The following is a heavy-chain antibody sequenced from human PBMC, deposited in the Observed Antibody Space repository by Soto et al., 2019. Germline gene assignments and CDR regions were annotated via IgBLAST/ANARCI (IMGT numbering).Heavy chain of an antibody. V-gene: IGHV1-69*13. Sequence: ASVKVSCKASGGTFSSYAISWVRQAPGQGLEWMGGIIPIFGTANYAQKFQGRVTITADESTSTAYMELSSLRSEDTAVYYCAIVGIAHAYYGDYDFDYWGQGTLVTVSS. CDR2: IIPIFGTA. CDR1: GGTFSSYA. CDR3: AIVGIAHAYYGDYDFDY. D-gene: IGHD4-17*01. J-gene: IGHJ4*02.